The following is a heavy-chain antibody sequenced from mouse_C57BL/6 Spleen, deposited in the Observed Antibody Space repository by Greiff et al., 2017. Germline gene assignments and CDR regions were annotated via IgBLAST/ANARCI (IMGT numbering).Heavy chain of an antibody. CDR2: INPSNGGT. Sequence: QVQLQQPGTELVKPGASVKLSCKASGYTFTSYWMHWVKQRPGQGLEWIGNINPSNGGTNYNEKFKSKATLTVDKSSSTAYMQRSSLTSEDSAVYYCARDGYDGPWFAYWGQGTLVTVSA. CDR3: ARDGYDGPWFAY. D-gene: IGHD2-2*01. CDR1: GYTFTSYW. J-gene: IGHJ3*01. V-gene: IGHV1-53*01.